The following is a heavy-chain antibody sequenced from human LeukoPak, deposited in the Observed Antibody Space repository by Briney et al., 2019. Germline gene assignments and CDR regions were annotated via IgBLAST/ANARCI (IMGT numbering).Heavy chain of an antibody. J-gene: IGHJ4*02. CDR3: ANSGGYYFDF. V-gene: IGHV3-11*03. D-gene: IGHD3-16*01. CDR2: ISSSRSHT. Sequence: GGSLRLSCAASGFTSSDYYMSWIRQAPGKGLEWLSYISSSRSHTNYADSVKGRVTISRDNAKNSLYLQMNSLRAEDTAVYYCANSGGYYFDFWGQGTLVTVSS. CDR1: GFTSSDYY.